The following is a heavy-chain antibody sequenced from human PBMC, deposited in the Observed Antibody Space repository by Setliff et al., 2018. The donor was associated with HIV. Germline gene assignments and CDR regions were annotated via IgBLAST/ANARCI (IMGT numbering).Heavy chain of an antibody. CDR2: INAGNGNT. Sequence: RASVKVSCKASGYTFTSYAMHWVRQAPGQRLEWMGWINAGNGNTKYSQKFQGRVTITRDTSASTAYMELSSLRSEDTAVYYCARGVWYLRPYYYYYYMDVWGKGTTVTVS. V-gene: IGHV1-3*01. J-gene: IGHJ6*03. D-gene: IGHD3-10*01. CDR3: ARGVWYLRPYYYYYYMDV. CDR1: GYTFTSYA.